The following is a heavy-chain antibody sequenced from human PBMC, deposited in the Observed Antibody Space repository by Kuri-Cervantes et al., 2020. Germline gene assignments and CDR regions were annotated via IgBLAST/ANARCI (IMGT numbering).Heavy chain of an antibody. Sequence: GGSLRLSCAASGFTFSSYAMSWVRQAPGKGLEWVSSISSSSSYIYYADSVKGRFTISRDNAKNSLYLQMNSLRAEDTAVYYCARGGVVRGQTPPDYWGQGTLVTVSS. CDR1: GFTFSSYA. CDR2: ISSSSSYI. D-gene: IGHD3-10*01. CDR3: ARGGVVRGQTPPDY. V-gene: IGHV3-21*01. J-gene: IGHJ4*02.